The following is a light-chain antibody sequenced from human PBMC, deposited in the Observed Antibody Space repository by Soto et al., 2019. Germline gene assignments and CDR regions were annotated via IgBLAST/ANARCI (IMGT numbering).Light chain of an antibody. CDR2: AAS. CDR1: QSISSY. J-gene: IGKJ2*01. V-gene: IGKV1-39*01. Sequence: DLQMTQSPSSLSASVGDRVTITCRAGQSISSYLNWYQQKPGKAPKLLISAASTLQSGVPSGFSGSGFGTDFTLTISSLQLEDFATYSCQQTYSTPYTFGQGTKLEIK. CDR3: QQTYSTPYT.